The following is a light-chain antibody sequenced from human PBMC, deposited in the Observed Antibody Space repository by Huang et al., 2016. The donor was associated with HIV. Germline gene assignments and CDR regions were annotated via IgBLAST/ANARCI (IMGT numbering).Light chain of an antibody. J-gene: IGKJ2*01. CDR3: QQSYSTPPYT. CDR1: QSFSRY. Sequence: DIQMTQSPTSLSASVGDRVTITCRESQSFSRYLNWYHQKPGKAPKLLIYAASSLQSGVPSRFSGSGSGTDFTLTISSLQPEDFATYYCQQSYSTPPYTFGQGTKLEIK. V-gene: IGKV1-39*01. CDR2: AAS.